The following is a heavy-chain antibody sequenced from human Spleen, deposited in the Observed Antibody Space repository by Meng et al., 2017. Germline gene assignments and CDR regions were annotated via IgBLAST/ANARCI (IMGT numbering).Heavy chain of an antibody. Sequence: VQLLQSGAEVTKPGASVKSSCKASGYTFTSYDINWVRQATGQGLEWMGWMNPNSGNTGYAQKFQGRVTMTRNTSISTAYMELSSLRSEDTAVYYCARGFIAAAGSDYWGQGTLVTVSS. D-gene: IGHD6-13*01. CDR1: GYTFTSYD. CDR3: ARGFIAAAGSDY. V-gene: IGHV1-8*01. CDR2: MNPNSGNT. J-gene: IGHJ4*02.